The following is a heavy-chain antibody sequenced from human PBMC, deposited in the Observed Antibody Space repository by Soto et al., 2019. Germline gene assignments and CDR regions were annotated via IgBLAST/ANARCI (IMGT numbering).Heavy chain of an antibody. CDR2: ISGSGVST. J-gene: IGHJ6*02. CDR1: VFRLMSYS. CDR3: ARPTFFFGSGSYSANAYAMDV. V-gene: IGHV3-23*01. Sequence: GGPLGLSCAASVFRLMSYSMSWVRPAPGKGLEWVSAISGSGVSTYYAASVKGRFTISRDNAKNSLSLQMNSLRAEDTAVYYCARPTFFFGSGSYSANAYAMDVWGQGTTVTVSS. D-gene: IGHD3-10*01.